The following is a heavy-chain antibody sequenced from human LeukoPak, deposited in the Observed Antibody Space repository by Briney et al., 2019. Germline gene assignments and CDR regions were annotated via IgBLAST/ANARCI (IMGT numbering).Heavy chain of an antibody. V-gene: IGHV4-59*01. Sequence: KPSETLSLTCTVSGGSISSYYWSWIRQPPGKGLEWIGYIYYSGSTNYNPSLKSRVTISVDTSKNQFSLKLSSVTAADTAVYYCAREYYYDSSGRTNWFDPWGQGTLVTVSS. J-gene: IGHJ5*02. D-gene: IGHD3-22*01. CDR1: GGSISSYY. CDR3: AREYYYDSSGRTNWFDP. CDR2: IYYSGST.